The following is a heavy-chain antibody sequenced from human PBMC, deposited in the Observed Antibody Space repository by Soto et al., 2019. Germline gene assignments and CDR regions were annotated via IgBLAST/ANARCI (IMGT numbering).Heavy chain of an antibody. CDR3: ARHTPHATFGVPTPYFDH. CDR1: GGSINGGTYF. J-gene: IGHJ4*02. Sequence: QLQLQESGPGLVKPSETLSLTCTVSGGSINGGTYFWGWIRQPPGKGLAWIGSINYSGRTNHNPSPKSSIAAPADTSKNQFSPTLTSVTPTAPAVYYCARHTPHATFGVPTPYFDHWGQGTLVSVSS. CDR2: INYSGRT. D-gene: IGHD3-3*01. V-gene: IGHV4-39*01.